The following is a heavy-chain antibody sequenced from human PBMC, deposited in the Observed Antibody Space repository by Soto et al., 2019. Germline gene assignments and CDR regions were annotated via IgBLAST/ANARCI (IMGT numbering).Heavy chain of an antibody. CDR2: ISDSGST. V-gene: IGHV4-59*08. CDR3: ARRIKYYYAMDV. Sequence: QVQLQESGPGLVKPSETLSLTCTVSGGSISSYYWSWIRQPPGTGLEWIGSISDSGSTNYNPSLKSRVTISVDTSNNQFSLKLSSVTAADTAVYYCARRIKYYYAMDVWGQGTTVTVSS. CDR1: GGSISSYY. D-gene: IGHD2-15*01. J-gene: IGHJ6*02.